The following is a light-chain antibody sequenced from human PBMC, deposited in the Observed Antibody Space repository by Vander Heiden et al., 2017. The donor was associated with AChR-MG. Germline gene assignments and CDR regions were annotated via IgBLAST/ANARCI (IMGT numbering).Light chain of an antibody. J-gene: IGKJ1*01. CDR2: GAS. CDR1: QSVSSTS. V-gene: IGKV3-20*01. Sequence: EIVLTQSPGTLSLSPGERAALPCRASQSVSSTSLAWYQQNPGQAPRLPLYGASTRASGIPDRFTGSGSGTDFTLSISRLEPEDFAIYYCQQYDSTPRTFGQGTKVEIK. CDR3: QQYDSTPRT.